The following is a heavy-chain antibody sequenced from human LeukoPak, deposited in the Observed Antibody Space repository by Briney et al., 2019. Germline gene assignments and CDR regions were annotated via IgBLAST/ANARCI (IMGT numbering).Heavy chain of an antibody. CDR2: ISSSSTYI. D-gene: IGHD1-1*01. J-gene: IGHJ5*02. V-gene: IGHV3-21*01. CDR3: ARGFHTDHTNYFDP. CDR1: GFTFSSYS. Sequence: GGSLRLSCAASGFTFSSYSMNWVRQAPGKGLEWVSSISSSSTYIYYAGSVKGRFTISRDNAKNSLYLQMNSLRAEDTAVYYCARGFHTDHTNYFDPWGQGTLVTVSP.